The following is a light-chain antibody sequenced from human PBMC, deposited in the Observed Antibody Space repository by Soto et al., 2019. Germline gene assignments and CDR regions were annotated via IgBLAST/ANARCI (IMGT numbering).Light chain of an antibody. Sequence: QSVLTQPASASGTPGQRSTISCSGSSSNIGHNSVNWYQQLPGTAPKLLIYSSNQRPSGVPDRFSGSKSGTSASLAISGLQSGDEAQYYCAAWDDSLNGVVFGGGTKLTVL. CDR2: SSN. V-gene: IGLV1-44*01. J-gene: IGLJ3*02. CDR1: SSNIGHNS. CDR3: AAWDDSLNGVV.